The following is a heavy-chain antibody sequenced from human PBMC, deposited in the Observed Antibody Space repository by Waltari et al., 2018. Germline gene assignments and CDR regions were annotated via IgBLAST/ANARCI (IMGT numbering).Heavy chain of an antibody. J-gene: IGHJ4*02. CDR1: GGSFSGYY. Sequence: QVQLQQWGAGLLKPSETLSLTCAVYGGSFSGYYWSWIRQPPGKGREWIGEINHSGSTNYNPSLKSRVTISVDTSKNQFSLKLSSVTAADTAVYYCAREGRGITIFGVVLKNPPMNWGQGTLVTVSS. CDR2: INHSGST. V-gene: IGHV4-34*01. CDR3: AREGRGITIFGVVLKNPPMN. D-gene: IGHD3-3*01.